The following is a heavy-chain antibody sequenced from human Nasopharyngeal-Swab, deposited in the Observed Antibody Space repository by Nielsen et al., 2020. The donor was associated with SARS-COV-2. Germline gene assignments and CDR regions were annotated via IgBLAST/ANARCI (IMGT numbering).Heavy chain of an antibody. CDR1: GFTFSSYS. D-gene: IGHD4-17*01. CDR2: ITGNGDTT. J-gene: IGHJ4*02. CDR3: ARDAPAHYGAFY. Sequence: ESLKISCVASGFTFSSYSMSWLRQAPGKGLEWVSTITGNGDTTYYADSVKGRFTISRDNSENTLYLQMDSLRGEDTAVYYCARDAPAHYGAFYWGRGTLVTVSS. V-gene: IGHV3-23*01.